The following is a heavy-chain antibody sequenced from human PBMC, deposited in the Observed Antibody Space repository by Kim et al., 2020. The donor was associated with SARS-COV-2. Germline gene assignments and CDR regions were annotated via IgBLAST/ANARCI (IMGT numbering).Heavy chain of an antibody. CDR3: AREPPRYEGGYHLDL. CDR2: VWYDAGNK. J-gene: IGHJ4*02. V-gene: IGHV3-33*01. D-gene: IGHD6-25*01. Sequence: GGSLRLSCAASGFTFTGCGIHWVRQAPGKGLEWVALVWYDAGNKYYADSVKGRFTVSRDTSKNTAWLQMSSLRAEDTAVYYCAREPPRYEGGYHLDLWGQGSLVTVSS. CDR1: GFTFTGCG.